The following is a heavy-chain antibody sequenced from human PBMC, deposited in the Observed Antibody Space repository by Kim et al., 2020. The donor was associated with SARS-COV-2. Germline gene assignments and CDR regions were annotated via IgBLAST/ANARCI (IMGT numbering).Heavy chain of an antibody. V-gene: IGHV5-51*01. CDR3: ARLRGRHDILTGYYPRGYYYYYGMDV. Sequence: GESLKISCKGSGYSFTSYWIGWVRQMPGKGLEWMGIIYPGDSDTRYSPSFQGQVTISADKSISTAYLQWSSLKASDTAMYYCARLRGRHDILTGYYPRGYYYYYGMDVWGQGTTVTVSS. CDR1: GYSFTSYW. CDR2: IYPGDSDT. D-gene: IGHD3-9*01. J-gene: IGHJ6*02.